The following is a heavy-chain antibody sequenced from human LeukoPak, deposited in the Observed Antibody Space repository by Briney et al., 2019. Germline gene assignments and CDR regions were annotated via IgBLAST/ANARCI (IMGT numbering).Heavy chain of an antibody. CDR2: INPSGGST. J-gene: IGHJ4*02. CDR1: GYTFTSYA. Sequence: GASVKVSCKASGYTFTSYAMHWVRQAPGQGLEWMGIINPSGGSTSYAQKFQGGVTMTRDTSTSTVYMELSSLRSEDTAVYYCAREAGITGTTLNYWGQGTLVTVSS. V-gene: IGHV1-46*01. CDR3: AREAGITGTTLNY. D-gene: IGHD1-7*01.